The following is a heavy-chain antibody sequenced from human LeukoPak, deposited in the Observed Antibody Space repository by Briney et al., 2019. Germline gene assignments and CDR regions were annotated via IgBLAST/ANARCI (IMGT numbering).Heavy chain of an antibody. V-gene: IGHV4-39*07. CDR1: GGSISSSSYY. CDR2: MYYSGST. J-gene: IGHJ6*03. CDR3: ARSVEGYCSGGSCYSYYYYMDV. Sequence: SETLSLTCTVSGGSISSSSYYWGWIRQPPGKGLEWIGSMYYSGSTSYNPSLKSRVTISVDTSKNQFSLKLSSVTAADTAVYYCARSVEGYCSGGSCYSYYYYMDVWGKGTTVTVSS. D-gene: IGHD2-15*01.